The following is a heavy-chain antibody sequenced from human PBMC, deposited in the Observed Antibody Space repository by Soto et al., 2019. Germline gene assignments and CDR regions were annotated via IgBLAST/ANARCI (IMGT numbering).Heavy chain of an antibody. D-gene: IGHD1-26*01. J-gene: IGHJ4*02. CDR3: AGKKVGSAGVTL. V-gene: IGHV1-8*02. CDR2: MNPYSGNT. CDR1: GYTFTGYD. Sequence: QAQLVQSGAEVKKPGASVKVSCKASGYTFTGYDINWVRQATGQGREWMGWMNPYSGNTGYAQNFQGRVTMTRDNSMSRAYMELTSLRDDASAVYYWAGKKVGSAGVTLWGQGTLVTVSP.